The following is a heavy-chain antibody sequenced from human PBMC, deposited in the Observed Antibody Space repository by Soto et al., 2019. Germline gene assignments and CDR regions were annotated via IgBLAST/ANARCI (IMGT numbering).Heavy chain of an antibody. J-gene: IGHJ4*02. CDR1: GFSLTTSGVG. Sequence: QITLKESGPTLVKPTQTLTLTCTFSGFSLTTSGVGVGWIRQPPGKALEWLALIYWDDDKRYSPSLKSRLTIPKDTSKNQVVLTMTNMDPVDTATYYCAHRGSSWYLGYWGQGTLVTVSS. D-gene: IGHD6-13*01. CDR3: AHRGSSWYLGY. V-gene: IGHV2-5*02. CDR2: IYWDDDK.